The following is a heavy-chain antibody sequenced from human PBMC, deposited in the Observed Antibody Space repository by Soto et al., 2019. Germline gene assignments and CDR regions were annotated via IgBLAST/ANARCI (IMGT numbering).Heavy chain of an antibody. J-gene: IGHJ4*02. CDR3: ATDQVFQGLVWLGELVFDF. Sequence: EVQLLESGAGLVQPGGSLRLSCAASGFTFSDYAMSWVRQAPGKGLEWVSVISGSGDRTYYADSVKGRFTISRDNSKNTLFLEMNNLRTEDTAVYYCATDQVFQGLVWLGELVFDFWGQGSLVTVST. CDR2: ISGSGDRT. CDR1: GFTFSDYA. D-gene: IGHD3-10*01. V-gene: IGHV3-23*01.